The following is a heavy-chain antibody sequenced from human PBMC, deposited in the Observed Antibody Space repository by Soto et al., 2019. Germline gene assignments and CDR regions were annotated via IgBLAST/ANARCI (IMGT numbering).Heavy chain of an antibody. CDR1: GYTFSKYG. D-gene: IGHD3-9*01. V-gene: IGHV1-18*01. CDR3: TRGRYFDGASSKCFFDS. Sequence: QVQLVQSGAEVKKPGASVNISCKASGYTFSKYGINWVRQAPGQGLEWMGWIDTYNGKTDYAQNLEGRVTLTTHSSTNPAYMELRSLRSDDTAVYYCTRGRYFDGASSKCFFDSWGQGTQVTVS. CDR2: IDTYNGKT. J-gene: IGHJ4*02.